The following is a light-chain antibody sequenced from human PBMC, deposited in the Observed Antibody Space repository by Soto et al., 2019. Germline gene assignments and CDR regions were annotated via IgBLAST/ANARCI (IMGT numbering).Light chain of an antibody. V-gene: IGLV2-8*01. CDR3: SSHGGGNNWGV. CDR1: SSDVGGYNL. CDR2: EVS. J-gene: IGLJ3*02. Sequence: QSALTQPPSASGSPGQSVTISCTGTSSDVGGYNLVSWYQQHPGKAPKLMIYEVSKRPSGVPDRFSGSKSGNTASLTVSGLQAEDEADYFCSSHGGGNNWGVSGGGTKLTVL.